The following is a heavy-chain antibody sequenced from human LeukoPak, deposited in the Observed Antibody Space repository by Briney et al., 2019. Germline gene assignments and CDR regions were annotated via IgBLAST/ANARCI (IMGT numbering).Heavy chain of an antibody. CDR3: ARPKVVGGNEAFDI. V-gene: IGHV5-51*01. J-gene: IGHJ3*02. CDR1: GYSFSNYW. D-gene: IGHD1-26*01. CDR2: IYPGDSDT. Sequence: GESLQISCQGSGYSFSNYWIGWVRQMPGKGLEWMGIIYPGDSDTRYSPSFQGQVTISADKSINTAYLQWSSLKASDTAMYYCARPKVVGGNEAFDIWGQGTTVTVSS.